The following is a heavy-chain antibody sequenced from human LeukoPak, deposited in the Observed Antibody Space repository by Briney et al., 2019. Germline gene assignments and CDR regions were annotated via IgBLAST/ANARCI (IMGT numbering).Heavy chain of an antibody. CDR3: ARGGLESGYHSNDAFDI. CDR1: GGSISGYY. J-gene: IGHJ3*02. V-gene: IGHV4-59*01. Sequence: PSETLSLTCIVSGGSISGYYWSWIRQPPGKGLEWIGYIYYSGSTNYNPSLKSRVTMSVDTSKNQFSLKLSSVTAADTAEYYCARGGLESGYHSNDAFDIWGQGTMVTVSS. CDR2: IYYSGST. D-gene: IGHD3-22*01.